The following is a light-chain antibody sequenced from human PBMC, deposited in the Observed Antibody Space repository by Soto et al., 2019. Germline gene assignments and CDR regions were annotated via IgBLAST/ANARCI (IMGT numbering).Light chain of an antibody. V-gene: IGKV1-39*01. CDR3: QQSYSTPQT. Sequence: DIQMTQSPSSLSASVGDRVTITCRASQSISSYLNWYQQKPGKAPKLLIYAASSLHSGVPSRFSGSGSGTDFTLTISSLQPEDFATYYCQQSYSTPQTCGQGTKVEIK. CDR2: AAS. J-gene: IGKJ1*01. CDR1: QSISSY.